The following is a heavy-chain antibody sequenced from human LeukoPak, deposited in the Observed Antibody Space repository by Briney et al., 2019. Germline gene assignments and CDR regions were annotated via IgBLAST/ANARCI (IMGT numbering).Heavy chain of an antibody. D-gene: IGHD2-2*01. CDR2: IYLDGSRA. CDR1: GFTFTNYW. V-gene: IGHV3-7*01. Sequence: GGSLRLSCAVSGFTFTNYWMSWARQSPGEGLEWVANIYLDGSRAYYVDSVKGRFTISRDNAKNSLYLQMNRLRAEDTAVYYCVGRTSWYDAFDIWGQGTMVTVSS. CDR3: VGRTSWYDAFDI. J-gene: IGHJ3*02.